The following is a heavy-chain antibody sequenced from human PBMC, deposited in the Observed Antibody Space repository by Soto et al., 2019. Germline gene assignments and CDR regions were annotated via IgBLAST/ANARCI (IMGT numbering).Heavy chain of an antibody. CDR2: ISAHNGNT. D-gene: IGHD1-1*01. V-gene: IGHV1-18*01. Sequence: QVHLVQSGAEVKKPGSSVKVSCKASGYTFTSYGITLVRQAPGQVLEWMGWISAHNGNTDYAQKLQGRVIVTRDTTTSTDNMELRRLRSDATAVYYCARGRYGDYWGQGALVTVSS. CDR3: ARGRYGDY. CDR1: GYTFTSYG. J-gene: IGHJ4*02.